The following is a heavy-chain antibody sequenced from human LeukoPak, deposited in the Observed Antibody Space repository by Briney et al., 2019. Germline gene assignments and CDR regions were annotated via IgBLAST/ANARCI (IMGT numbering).Heavy chain of an antibody. CDR3: ARGRGVLLWFGELAGMDV. J-gene: IGHJ6*02. CDR1: GGSFSGYY. Sequence: SETLSLTCAVYGGSFSGYYWSWIRQPPGKGLEWIGEINHSGSTNYNPSLKSRVTISVDTSKNQFSLKLSSVTAADTAVYYCARGRGVLLWFGELAGMDVWGQGTTVTVS. D-gene: IGHD3-10*01. V-gene: IGHV4-34*01. CDR2: INHSGST.